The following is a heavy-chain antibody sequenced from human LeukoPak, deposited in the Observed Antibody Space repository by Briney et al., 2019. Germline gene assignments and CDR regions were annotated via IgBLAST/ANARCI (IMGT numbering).Heavy chain of an antibody. CDR2: ISSSSSTI. V-gene: IGHV3-48*01. D-gene: IGHD2-2*01. CDR3: ARESSVKDFDY. Sequence: PGGSLRLSCAASGFTFRSYSMNWVRQAPGKGLEWVSYISSSSSTIYYADSVKGRFTISRDNAKNSLYLQMNSLRAEDTAVYYCARESSVKDFDYWGQGTLVTVSS. J-gene: IGHJ4*02. CDR1: GFTFRSYS.